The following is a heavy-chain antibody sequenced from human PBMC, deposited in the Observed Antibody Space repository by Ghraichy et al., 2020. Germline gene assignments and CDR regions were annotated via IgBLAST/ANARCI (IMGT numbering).Heavy chain of an antibody. J-gene: IGHJ5*02. D-gene: IGHD6-19*01. Sequence: SETLSLTCAVYGGSFSGYYWSWIRQPPGKGLEWIGEINHSGSTNYSPSLKSRVTISVDTSKNQFSLKLSSVTAADTAVYYCARGLRSTYSSGWYRWFDPWGQGTLVTVSS. CDR3: ARGLRSTYSSGWYRWFDP. V-gene: IGHV4-34*01. CDR1: GGSFSGYY. CDR2: INHSGST.